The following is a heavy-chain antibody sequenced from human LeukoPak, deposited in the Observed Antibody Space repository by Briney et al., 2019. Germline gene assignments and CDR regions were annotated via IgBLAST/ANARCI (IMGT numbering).Heavy chain of an antibody. Sequence: GGSLRLSCAASGFTFSSYSMNWVRQAPGKGLEWVSFISSSSSTIYYADSVKGRFTISRDNAKNSLYLQMNSLRAEDTAVYYCAKSGGTPYYYYYGMDVWGQGTTVTVSS. V-gene: IGHV3-48*04. J-gene: IGHJ6*02. CDR2: ISSSSSTI. CDR1: GFTFSSYS. CDR3: AKSGGTPYYYYYGMDV. D-gene: IGHD3-16*01.